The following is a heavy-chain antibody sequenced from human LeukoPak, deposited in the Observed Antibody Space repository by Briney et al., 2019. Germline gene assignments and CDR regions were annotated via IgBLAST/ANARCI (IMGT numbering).Heavy chain of an antibody. CDR2: INHSGST. V-gene: IGHV4-34*01. D-gene: IGHD3-22*01. Sequence: PSETLTLTCAVYGGSFSGYYWSWIRQPPGKGLEWIGEINHSGSTNYNPSLKSRVTISVDTSKNQFSLKLSSVTAADTAVYYCARGPHTGVNYYDSSGYYYWGQGTLVTVSS. CDR1: GGSFSGYY. CDR3: ARGPHTGVNYYDSSGYYY. J-gene: IGHJ4*02.